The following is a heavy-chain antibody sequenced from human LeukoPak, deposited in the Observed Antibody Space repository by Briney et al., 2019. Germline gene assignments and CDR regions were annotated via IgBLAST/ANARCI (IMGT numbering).Heavy chain of an antibody. CDR2: INHSGST. CDR3: ARDGDSSGWYVSDY. CDR1: GGSFSGYC. Sequence: KPSETLSLTCAVYGGSFSGYCWSWIRQPPGKGLEWIGEINHSGSTNYNPSLKSRVTISVDTSKNQFSLKLSSVTAADTAVYYCARDGDSSGWYVSDYWGQGTLVTVSS. V-gene: IGHV4-34*01. D-gene: IGHD6-19*01. J-gene: IGHJ4*02.